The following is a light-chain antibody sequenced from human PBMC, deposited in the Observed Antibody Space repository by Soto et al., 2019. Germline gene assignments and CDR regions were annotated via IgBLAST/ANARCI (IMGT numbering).Light chain of an antibody. CDR1: QSITTN. CDR2: AAS. Sequence: DIPMTQSPSSRSAPVEARVIITARASQSITTNLNWYQQKPGKALKLLIFAASSLQSGVPSRFSVSRSGPDFTLTISSLQPEDFATYYCQQSYSSPPTFGQGPKVEIK. V-gene: IGKV1-39*01. CDR3: QQSYSSPPT. J-gene: IGKJ1*01.